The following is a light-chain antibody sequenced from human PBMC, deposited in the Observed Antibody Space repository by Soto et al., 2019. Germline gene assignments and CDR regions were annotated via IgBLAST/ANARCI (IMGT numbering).Light chain of an antibody. J-gene: IGLJ2*01. CDR2: EVR. Sequence: QSALTQPASVSGSPGQSIIISCDGTMRDVGAYNLVSWYQQHPGRAPQLIIYEVRNRPSGISFRFSGSKSGNTASLTISGLQAEDEADYYCSSYTSESSLIFGGGTKLTVL. CDR1: MRDVGAYNL. CDR3: SSYTSESSLI. V-gene: IGLV2-14*01.